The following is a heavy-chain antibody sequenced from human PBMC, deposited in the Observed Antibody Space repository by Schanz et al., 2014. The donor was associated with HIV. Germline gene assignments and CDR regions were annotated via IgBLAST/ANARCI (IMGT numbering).Heavy chain of an antibody. CDR1: GGTFSSFG. D-gene: IGHD2-2*02. J-gene: IGHJ5*02. CDR2: INPIYGIA. V-gene: IGHV1-69*17. Sequence: QVRLVQSGAEVKKPGSSVKVSCKASGGTFSSFGISWVRQARGQGLEWMGGINPIYGIANYAQKFQGRVTITADKYTSTAYMELSSLRSEDTAEYYCARDVSVDCTGINNCYTRKWFDPWGQGTLVTVSS. CDR3: ARDVSVDCTGINNCYTRKWFDP.